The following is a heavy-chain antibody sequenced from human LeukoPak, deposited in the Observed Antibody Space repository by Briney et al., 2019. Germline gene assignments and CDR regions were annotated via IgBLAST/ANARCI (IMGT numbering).Heavy chain of an antibody. V-gene: IGHV4-59*11. CDR1: GGSISNHY. J-gene: IGHJ4*02. Sequence: PSETLSLTCSVSGGSISNHYWSWIRQAPGKTLEYIGNIYSSGSTYYNPSLKSRLTISLDTSQNQFSLRLTSVGAADTAVYYCARGGGVARRGLDYGGQEPRVAVSS. D-gene: IGHD3-16*01. CDR3: ARGGGVARRGLDY. CDR2: IYSSGST.